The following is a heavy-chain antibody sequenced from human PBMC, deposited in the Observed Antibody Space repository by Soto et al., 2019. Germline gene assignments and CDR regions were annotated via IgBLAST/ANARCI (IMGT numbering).Heavy chain of an antibody. J-gene: IGHJ6*02. CDR2: IIPISGTA. D-gene: IGHD2-2*01. Sequence: QVQLVQSGAEVKKPGSSVKVSCKASGGTFSNYAISWERQAPGQGLEWMGGIIPISGTANYAQKFQGRVTITTGETTSKAYMEPSSLTSQATAVHYYARSHGSSTSLDIYSAYYYGIAVMGQGPTVTFSS. CDR3: ARSHGSSTSLDIYSAYYYGIAV. V-gene: IGHV1-69*01. CDR1: GGTFSNYA.